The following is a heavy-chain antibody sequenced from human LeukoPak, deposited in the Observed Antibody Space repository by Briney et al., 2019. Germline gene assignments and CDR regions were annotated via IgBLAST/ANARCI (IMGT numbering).Heavy chain of an antibody. CDR2: IYSGGST. CDR3: AKSPYYDSSGYYFYYFDY. V-gene: IGHV3-53*01. D-gene: IGHD3-22*01. J-gene: IGHJ4*02. Sequence: GGSLRLSCAASGFTVSSNYMSWVRQAPGKGLEWVSVIYSGGSTYYADSVKGRFTISRDNSKNTLYLQMNSLRAEDTAVYYCAKSPYYDSSGYYFYYFDYWGQGTLVTVSS. CDR1: GFTVSSNY.